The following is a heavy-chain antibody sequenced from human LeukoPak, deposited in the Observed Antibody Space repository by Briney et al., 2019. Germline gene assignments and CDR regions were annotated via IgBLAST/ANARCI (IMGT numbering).Heavy chain of an antibody. CDR2: ISGSNNST. CDR1: GFTFSSYA. V-gene: IGHV3-23*01. D-gene: IGHD3-22*01. Sequence: GGSLRPSCAASGFTFSSYAMSWVRQAPARGLEGVSTISGSNNSTYYEDSVKGRFTISRDNSKNTLYLQMNSLRAEDTAVYYCAKLPGYYYDSSVYYHYWGQGTLVTVSS. J-gene: IGHJ4*02. CDR3: AKLPGYYYDSSVYYHY.